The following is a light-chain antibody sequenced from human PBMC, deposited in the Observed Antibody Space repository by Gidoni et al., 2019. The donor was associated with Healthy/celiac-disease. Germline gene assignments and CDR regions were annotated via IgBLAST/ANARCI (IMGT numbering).Light chain of an antibody. V-gene: IGKV3-11*01. CDR2: DAS. J-gene: IGKJ5*01. CDR1: QIVSSY. Sequence: EIVLRQSRATLPLSQGERATLSCTASQIVSSYLAWYQQKPGQAPRLLIYDASNRATGIPARFSGSGSGTYSTLTISRLAPDDFAVYYCQHRSNWHTFXXXTRVEIK. CDR3: QHRSNWHT.